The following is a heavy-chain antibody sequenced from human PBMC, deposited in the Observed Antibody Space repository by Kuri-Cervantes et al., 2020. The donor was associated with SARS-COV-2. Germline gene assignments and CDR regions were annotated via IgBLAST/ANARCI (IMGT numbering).Heavy chain of an antibody. CDR1: GFTFGDYA. D-gene: IGHD5-18*01. CDR3: TRDRKLWSPGPLLFDY. CDR2: IRSKAYGGTT. J-gene: IGHJ4*02. V-gene: IGHV3-49*03. Sequence: GGPLRLPCTASGFTFGDYAMSWFRQAPGKGLEWVGFIRSKAYGGTTEYAASVKGRFTISRDDSKSIAYLQMNSLKTEDTAVYYCTRDRKLWSPGPLLFDYWGQGTLVTVSS.